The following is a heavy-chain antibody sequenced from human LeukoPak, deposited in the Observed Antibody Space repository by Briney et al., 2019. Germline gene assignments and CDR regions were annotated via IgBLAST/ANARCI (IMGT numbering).Heavy chain of an antibody. J-gene: IGHJ4*02. CDR2: IWYDGSNK. V-gene: IGHV3-33*01. CDR3: VRVIPSSGTLDF. Sequence: GGSLRLSCAASGFTFSSYGMHWVRQAPGKGLEWVAVIWYDGSNKYYADSVKGRFTISRDNSKNTLYLQMNSLRAEDTAVYYCVRVIPSSGTLDFWGQGTLVTVSS. CDR1: GFTFSSYG. D-gene: IGHD3-22*01.